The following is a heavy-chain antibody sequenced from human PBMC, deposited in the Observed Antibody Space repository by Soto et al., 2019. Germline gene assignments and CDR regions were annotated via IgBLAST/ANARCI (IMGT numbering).Heavy chain of an antibody. CDR2: VYHTGAT. Sequence: GPGPGWASETLSITCNVSGASISSSYWSWIRQSPERGLELISYVYHTGATNYNPSLKSRVTISLDTSKGQFSLNLTSLTTADTAVYFCARGGNRYSNVASGVGGFDYWGQGSLVTVSS. D-gene: IGHD5-12*01. V-gene: IGHV4-59*01. CDR1: GASISSSY. J-gene: IGHJ4*02. CDR3: ARGGNRYSNVASGVGGFDY.